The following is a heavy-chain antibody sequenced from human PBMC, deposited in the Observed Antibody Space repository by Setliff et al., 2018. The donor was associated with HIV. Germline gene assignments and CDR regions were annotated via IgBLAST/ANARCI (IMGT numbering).Heavy chain of an antibody. CDR3: ARGRGSSSSRPIDY. CDR2: IYTSGST. CDR1: GGSISSYY. J-gene: IGHJ4*02. Sequence: PSETLSLTCTVSGGSISSYYWSWIRQPAGKGLEWIGRIYTSGSTNYNPSLKSRVTMSVDTSKNQFSLKLSSVTAADTAVYFCARGRGSSSSRPIDYWGQGTLVTVSS. V-gene: IGHV4-4*07. D-gene: IGHD6-13*01.